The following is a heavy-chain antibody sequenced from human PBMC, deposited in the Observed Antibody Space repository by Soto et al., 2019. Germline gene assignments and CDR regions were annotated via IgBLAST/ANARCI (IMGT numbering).Heavy chain of an antibody. Sequence: EVQLVESGGGLIKPGGSLRLSCAASGFTFINAWRSWVRQAPGKGLEWVGRIKSKTDGGTTDYAEPVKGRLTISRDDSKNTLYLQMNRRKTEDTAVYYCTTDLGYCSSTSCYVIDYWGQGTLVTVSS. CDR1: GFTFINAW. CDR3: TTDLGYCSSTSCYVIDY. J-gene: IGHJ4*02. V-gene: IGHV3-15*01. CDR2: IKSKTDGGTT. D-gene: IGHD2-2*01.